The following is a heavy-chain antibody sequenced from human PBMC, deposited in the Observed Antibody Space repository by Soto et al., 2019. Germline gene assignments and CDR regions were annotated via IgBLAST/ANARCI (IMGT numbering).Heavy chain of an antibody. CDR2: IYYSGRT. V-gene: IGHV4-31*03. CDR3: ARRRSHYYYGMDV. Sequence: SETLSLTCTVSGGSISSGGYYWSWIRQHPGKGLEWIGYIYYSGRTYYNPSLKSRVTISVDTSKNQFSLKLSSVTAADTAVYYCARRRSHYYYGMDVWGQGTTVTVSS. J-gene: IGHJ6*02. CDR1: GGSISSGGYY.